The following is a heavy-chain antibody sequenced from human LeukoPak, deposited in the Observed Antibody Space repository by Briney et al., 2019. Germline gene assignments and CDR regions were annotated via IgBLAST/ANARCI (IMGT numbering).Heavy chain of an antibody. J-gene: IGHJ4*02. CDR2: IWYDGSNK. V-gene: IGHV3-33*06. CDR1: GFAFSIYG. D-gene: IGHD6-13*01. CDR3: AKALAGTGLGY. Sequence: TGRSLRLSCAASGFAFSIYGMHWVRQAPGKGLEWVAVIWYDGSNKYYADSVKGRFTISRDNSKNPLYLQMNSLRAEDTAVYYCAKALAGTGLGYWGQGTLVSVSS.